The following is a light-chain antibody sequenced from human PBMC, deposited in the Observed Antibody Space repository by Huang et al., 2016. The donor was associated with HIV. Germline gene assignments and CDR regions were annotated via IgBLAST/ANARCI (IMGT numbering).Light chain of an antibody. CDR3: QQRGNWPLT. CDR1: QSVSSY. Sequence: EMVLTQSPATLSLSPGERATLSCSASQSVSSYLAWYQQKPGRAPRLLIYDASNRATGIPDRFSGSGSGTDFTLTISSLEPEDFAVYYCQQRGNWPLTFGGGTRVEIK. CDR2: DAS. J-gene: IGKJ4*01. V-gene: IGKV3-11*01.